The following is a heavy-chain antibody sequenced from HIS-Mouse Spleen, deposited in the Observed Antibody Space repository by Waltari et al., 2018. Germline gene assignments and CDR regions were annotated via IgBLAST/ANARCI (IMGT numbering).Heavy chain of an antibody. V-gene: IGHV4-39*07. CDR1: GGSISRRTYY. J-gene: IGHJ2*01. D-gene: IGHD6-13*01. Sequence: QLQLQESGPGLVKPSETLSLTCTVPGGSISRRTYYWCWFRQPPGKGLEWIGSIYYSGSTYYNPSLKSRVTISVDTSKNQFSLKLSSVTAADTAVYYCAREIPYSSSWYDWYFDLWGRGTLVTVSS. CDR2: IYYSGST. CDR3: AREIPYSSSWYDWYFDL.